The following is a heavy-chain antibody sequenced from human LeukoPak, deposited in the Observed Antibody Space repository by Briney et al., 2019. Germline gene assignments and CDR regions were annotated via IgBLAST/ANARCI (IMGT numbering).Heavy chain of an antibody. J-gene: IGHJ6*02. V-gene: IGHV1-46*01. CDR3: ARPLEMANYYYYGMDV. D-gene: IGHD5-24*01. CDR2: INPSGGST. CDR1: GYTFTSYY. Sequence: ASVKVSCKASGYTFTSYYMHWVRQAPGQGLEWMEIINPSGGSTSYAQKFQGRVTMTRDTSTSTVYMELSSLRSEDTAVYYCARPLEMANYYYYGMDVWGQGNPGHRLL.